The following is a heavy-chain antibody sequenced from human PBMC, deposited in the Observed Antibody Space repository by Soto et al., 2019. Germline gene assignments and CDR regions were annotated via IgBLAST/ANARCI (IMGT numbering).Heavy chain of an antibody. CDR2: INAGNGNT. J-gene: IGHJ5*02. CDR3: ARAFYCSGGSCYNRWFDP. Sequence: ASVKVSCKASGYTFTSYAMHWVRQAPGQRLEWMGWINAGNGNTKYSQKFQGRVTITRDTSASTAYMELSSLRSEDTAVYYCARAFYCSGGSCYNRWFDPWGQGTLVTVSS. D-gene: IGHD2-15*01. V-gene: IGHV1-3*01. CDR1: GYTFTSYA.